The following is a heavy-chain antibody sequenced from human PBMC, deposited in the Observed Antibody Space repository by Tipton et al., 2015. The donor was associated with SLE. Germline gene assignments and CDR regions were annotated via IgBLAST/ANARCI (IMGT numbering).Heavy chain of an antibody. CDR2: ISSSGTTI. CDR1: GFTLSTYE. Sequence: SLRLSCAASGFTLSTYEINWVRQAPGKGLEWVSYISSSGTTIYYADSVKGRFTISRDNAKNSLYLQMNSLRAEDTAVYYCARQLYSSYYYMDVWGKGTTVTVSS. CDR3: ARQLYSSYYYMDV. V-gene: IGHV3-48*03. D-gene: IGHD6-13*01. J-gene: IGHJ6*03.